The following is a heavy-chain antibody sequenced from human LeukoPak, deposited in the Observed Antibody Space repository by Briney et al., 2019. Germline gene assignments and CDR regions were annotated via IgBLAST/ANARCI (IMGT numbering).Heavy chain of an antibody. D-gene: IGHD3-9*01. CDR2: ISSSGSTI. CDR1: GFTFSDYY. J-gene: IGHJ4*02. V-gene: IGHV3-11*01. Sequence: PGGSLRLSCAASGFTFSDYYMSWIRQAPGKGLEWVSYISSSGSTIYYADSVKGRFTISRDNAKNSLYLQMNSLRAEDTAVYYCARSRNYDILTGYSYYFDYWGQGTLVTVSS. CDR3: ARSRNYDILTGYSYYFDY.